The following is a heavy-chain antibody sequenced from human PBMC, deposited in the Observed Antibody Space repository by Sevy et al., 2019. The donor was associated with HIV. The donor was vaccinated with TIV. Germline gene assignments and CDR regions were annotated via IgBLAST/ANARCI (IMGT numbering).Heavy chain of an antibody. Sequence: GGSLRLSCATSGFTFGDYCMSWVRQAPGKGLEWISFFKSKGRGGTAENAASVKGRLTISRDDYKGIVYLQMNNLKTEDTAVYFCTRWSGSQSIFDYWGQGTLVTVSS. CDR1: GFTFGDYC. CDR2: FKSKGRGGTA. CDR3: TRWSGSQSIFDY. V-gene: IGHV3-49*04. D-gene: IGHD1-26*01. J-gene: IGHJ4*02.